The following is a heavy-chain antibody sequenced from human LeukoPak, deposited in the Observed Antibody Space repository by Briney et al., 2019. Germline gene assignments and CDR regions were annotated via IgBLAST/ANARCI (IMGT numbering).Heavy chain of an antibody. CDR1: GGSISSYY. J-gene: IGHJ3*02. CDR2: IYYRGST. Sequence: MASETLSLTCTVSGGSISSYYWSWIRQPPGKGLEWIGYIYYRGSTNYNPSLKSRVTISVDTSKNQFSLKLSSVTAAVTAVYYCARESVEYCSGGSCYFVLGDAFDIWGQGTMVTVSS. CDR3: ARESVEYCSGGSCYFVLGDAFDI. V-gene: IGHV4-59*01. D-gene: IGHD2-15*01.